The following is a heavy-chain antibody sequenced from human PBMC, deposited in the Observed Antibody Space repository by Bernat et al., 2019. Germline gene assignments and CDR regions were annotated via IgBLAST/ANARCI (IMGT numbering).Heavy chain of an antibody. V-gene: IGHV4-59*01. CDR3: ARARILWFRELYHDAFDI. D-gene: IGHD3-10*01. CDR1: GGSISSYY. J-gene: IGHJ3*02. Sequence: QVQLQESGPGLVKPSETLSLTCTVSGGSISSYYWSWIRQPPGKGLEWIGYIYYSGSTNYNPSLKSRVTISVDTSKNQFSLKLSSVTAADTAVYYCARARILWFRELYHDAFDIWGQGTMVTVSS. CDR2: IYYSGST.